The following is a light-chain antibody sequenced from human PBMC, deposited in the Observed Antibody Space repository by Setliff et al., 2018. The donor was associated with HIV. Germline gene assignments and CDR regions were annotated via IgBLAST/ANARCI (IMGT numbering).Light chain of an antibody. J-gene: IGLJ1*01. Sequence: QSALTQPASVSGSPGQTITISCTGSSSDIGGYNYVSWYQQHPGKAPKLIMYEVTKWPSGISDRFSGSKSGNTASLTISGLQADDEADYYCCSYGSSDTFVFGTGTKVTVL. CDR1: SSDIGGYNY. V-gene: IGLV2-14*01. CDR2: EVT. CDR3: CSYGSSDTFV.